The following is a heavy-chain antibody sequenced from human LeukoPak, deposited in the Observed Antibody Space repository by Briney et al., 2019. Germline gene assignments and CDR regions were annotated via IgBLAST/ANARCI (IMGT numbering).Heavy chain of an antibody. J-gene: IGHJ4*02. V-gene: IGHV3-66*01. CDR2: IYSGGTT. CDR3: ARDYSGIDY. CDR1: GFTFSSYS. Sequence: GGSLRLSCAASGFTFSSYSMNWVRQAPGKGLEWVSVIYSGGTTYYADSVKGRFTISGDNSKNTLYLQMNSLRAEDTAVYYCARDYSGIDYWGQGTLVTVSS. D-gene: IGHD6-13*01.